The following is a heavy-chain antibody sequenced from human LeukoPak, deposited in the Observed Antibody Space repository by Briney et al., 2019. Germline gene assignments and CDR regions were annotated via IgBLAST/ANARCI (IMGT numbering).Heavy chain of an antibody. Sequence: PSETLSLTCAVYGGSFSGYYWGWIRQPPGKGLEWIGEINHSGSTNYNPSLKSRVTISVDTSKNQFPLKLSSVTAADTAVYYCARPIYYYGSGSFAYWGQGTLVTVSS. J-gene: IGHJ4*02. CDR1: GGSFSGYY. CDR3: ARPIYYYGSGSFAY. CDR2: INHSGST. V-gene: IGHV4-34*01. D-gene: IGHD3-10*01.